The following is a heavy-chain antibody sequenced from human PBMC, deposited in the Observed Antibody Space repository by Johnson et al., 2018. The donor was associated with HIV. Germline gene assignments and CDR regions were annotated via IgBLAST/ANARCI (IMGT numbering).Heavy chain of an antibody. D-gene: IGHD1-26*01. CDR1: GFGFSTYY. CDR3: AREVSLRVGATLPPSYAFDI. Sequence: QVQLVESGGGLVQPGGSLRLSCVTSGFGFSTYYMSWIRQAPGKGLDCLSYISSSGSSIYYTDSVKGRFTISRDNAKTSLYLQVNSLGAEDTALYYCAREVSLRVGATLPPSYAFDIWGQGTMVTVSS. CDR2: ISSSGSSI. J-gene: IGHJ3*02. V-gene: IGHV3-11*01.